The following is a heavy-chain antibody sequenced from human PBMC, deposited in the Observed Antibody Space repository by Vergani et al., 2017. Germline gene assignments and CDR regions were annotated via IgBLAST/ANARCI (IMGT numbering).Heavy chain of an antibody. CDR2: INHSGST. CDR1: GGSFSGYY. D-gene: IGHD5-18*01. V-gene: IGHV4-34*01. CDR3: ARARQGWIQLWPNYFDY. J-gene: IGHJ4*02. Sequence: QVQLQQWGAGLLKPSETLSLTCAVYGGSFSGYYWSWIRQPPGKGLEWIGEINHSGSTNYNPSLKSRVTISVDTYKNQFSLKLSSVTAADTAVYYCARARQGWIQLWPNYFDYWSQGTLVTVSA.